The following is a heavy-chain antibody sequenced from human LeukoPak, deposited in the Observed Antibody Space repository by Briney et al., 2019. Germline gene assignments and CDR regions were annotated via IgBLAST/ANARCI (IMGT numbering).Heavy chain of an antibody. V-gene: IGHV4-4*07. D-gene: IGHD3-10*01. CDR1: GGSISSYY. Sequence: SETLSLTCTVSGGSISSYYWSWIRQPAGKGLEWIGRIYTSGSTNYNPSLRSRVTMSVDTSKNQFSLKLSSVTAADTAVYFCARGFYGSGSYYTRGAFDIGGQGTMVTVSS. CDR2: IYTSGST. J-gene: IGHJ3*02. CDR3: ARGFYGSGSYYTRGAFDI.